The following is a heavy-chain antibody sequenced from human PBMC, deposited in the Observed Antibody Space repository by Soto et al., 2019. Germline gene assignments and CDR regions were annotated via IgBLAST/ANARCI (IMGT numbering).Heavy chain of an antibody. V-gene: IGHV1-69*13. J-gene: IGHJ5*02. Sequence: SVKVSCKASGGTFSSYAISWVRQAPGQGLEWMGGIIPIFGTANYAQKFQGRVTITADESTSTAYMELSSLRSEDTAVYYCARDGPGTYCGGDCYSPGWFDPWVQGTLVTVSS. CDR2: IIPIFGTA. CDR1: GGTFSSYA. CDR3: ARDGPGTYCGGDCYSPGWFDP. D-gene: IGHD2-21*02.